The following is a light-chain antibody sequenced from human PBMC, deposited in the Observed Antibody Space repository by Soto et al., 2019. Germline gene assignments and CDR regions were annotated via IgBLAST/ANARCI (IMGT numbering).Light chain of an antibody. CDR1: QSLVHSNGHTY. CDR3: MQATQSPT. CDR2: EVS. Sequence: EIVMTQTPLSSPVTLGQPASISCRSSQSLVHSNGHTYLSWLHQRPGQPPRLLIYEVSNRFSGVPDRFSGSGAGTDFTLIISRVEAEDVGVYYCMQATQSPTFGLGTKVDIK. J-gene: IGKJ3*01. V-gene: IGKV2-24*01.